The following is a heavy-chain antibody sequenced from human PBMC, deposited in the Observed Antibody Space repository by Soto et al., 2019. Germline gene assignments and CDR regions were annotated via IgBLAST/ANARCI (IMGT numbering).Heavy chain of an antibody. D-gene: IGHD3-9*01. J-gene: IGHJ4*02. CDR3: ARRPYVTGLPILIDH. Sequence: EVQLLESGGDLVQGGGSLRLSCAASGFTFSNQGMTWVRQAPGKGLEGVSSISGSDFGGRGGDTYYADSVKARFTISRDNSKNMLYLQLNSLRVDDTAEYFCARRPYVTGLPILIDHWGQGTLVTVSP. CDR2: ISGSDFGGRGGDT. V-gene: IGHV3-23*01. CDR1: GFTFSNQG.